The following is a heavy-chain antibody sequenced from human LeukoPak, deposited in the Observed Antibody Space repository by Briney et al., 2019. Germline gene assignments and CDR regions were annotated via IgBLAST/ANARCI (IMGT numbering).Heavy chain of an antibody. D-gene: IGHD2-15*01. Sequence: GGCLRLSRATSGKTLRRHWMSWVRQAPGKGLERGAKISNDGSGTDYMESVKGRFTISRDNTKNSLYLHMNSLRAEDTAMYYCARSYCSGNNCYSDYYFDLWGRGNLVIVSS. CDR1: GKTLRRHW. CDR3: ARSYCSGNNCYSDYYFDL. J-gene: IGHJ2*01. CDR2: ISNDGSGT. V-gene: IGHV3-7*01.